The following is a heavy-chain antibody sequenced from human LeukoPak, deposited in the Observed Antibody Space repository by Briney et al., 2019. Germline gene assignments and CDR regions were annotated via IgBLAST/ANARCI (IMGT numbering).Heavy chain of an antibody. CDR2: VHYSGTT. Sequence: SETLSLTCTVSGGSISTFYWSWIRQTPGKGLEWIGYVHYSGTTSYNPSLKSRVTISADMSKNQFSLKLSSVTAADTAVYYCARDSSGYSSSWYFDLWGRGTLVTVSS. V-gene: IGHV4-59*01. D-gene: IGHD4-11*01. CDR3: ARDSSGYSSSWYFDL. CDR1: GGSISTFY. J-gene: IGHJ2*01.